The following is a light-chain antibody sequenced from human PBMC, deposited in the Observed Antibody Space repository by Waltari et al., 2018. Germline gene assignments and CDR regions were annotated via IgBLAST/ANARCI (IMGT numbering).Light chain of an antibody. Sequence: DIQMTQSPSTLSASVGDRVTITCRASQSISSWLAWYQQKPGKAPTILIYKASSLESGVPSRFSGSGSGTEFTLTISSLQPDDFATYYCQQLDSLFAFGPGTRVDIK. J-gene: IGKJ3*01. CDR2: KAS. CDR3: QQLDSLFA. V-gene: IGKV1-5*03. CDR1: QSISSW.